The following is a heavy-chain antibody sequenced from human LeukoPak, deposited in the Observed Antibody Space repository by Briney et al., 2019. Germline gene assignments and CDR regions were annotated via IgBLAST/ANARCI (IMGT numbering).Heavy chain of an antibody. V-gene: IGHV3-30*02. D-gene: IGHD3-10*01. CDR2: IRYDGDNK. Sequence: GGSLRLSCAASGFTFSTYGMHWVRQAPGKGLEWVAFIRYDGDNKYYADSVEDQFTISRDNSKNTVYLQMSSLRTEDTAVYYCTKDGAAYGAGSYFFDYWGQGTLVTVSS. J-gene: IGHJ4*02. CDR3: TKDGAAYGAGSYFFDY. CDR1: GFTFSTYG.